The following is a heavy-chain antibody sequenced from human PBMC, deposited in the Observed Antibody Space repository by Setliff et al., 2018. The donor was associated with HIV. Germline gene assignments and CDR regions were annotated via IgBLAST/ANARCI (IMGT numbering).Heavy chain of an antibody. CDR2: ISGSGSTI. CDR3: ARAFSGYYFDY. J-gene: IGHJ4*02. CDR1: GFTFSSFE. V-gene: IGHV3-48*03. D-gene: IGHD3-3*01. Sequence: PGGSLRLSCAASGFTFSSFEMNWVRQAPGKGLEWVSYISGSGSTIYYADSVKGRFTISRDNAKKSLYLQMNSLRADDTAVYYCARAFSGYYFDYWGQGTLVTVSS.